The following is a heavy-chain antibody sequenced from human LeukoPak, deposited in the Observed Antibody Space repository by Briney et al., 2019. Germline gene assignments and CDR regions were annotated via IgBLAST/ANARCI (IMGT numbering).Heavy chain of an antibody. Sequence: PSETLSLTCTVSGGSIRSYYWSWIRQPPGKGLEWIGYFYYSGSTNYNPSLKSRVTISLDTSKKQLSLKLSSVTAADTAVYYCAGTPSGYNSGWGGVVSWGEGAQVTVS. J-gene: IGHJ4*02. CDR2: FYYSGST. CDR3: AGTPSGYNSGWGGVVS. CDR1: GGSIRSYY. D-gene: IGHD6-19*01. V-gene: IGHV4-59*12.